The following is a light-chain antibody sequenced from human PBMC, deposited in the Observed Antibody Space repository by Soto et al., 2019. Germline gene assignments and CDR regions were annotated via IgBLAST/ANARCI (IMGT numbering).Light chain of an antibody. CDR2: GAS. CDR3: QQYYTWPRGT. Sequence: TQFPATLSWSRGERAPLCCRTSQSVSSNLAWYHQKPGQAPRLLIFGASTRATGVPARFSGSGSGAEFTLTISSLQSADFGVYYCQQYYTWPRGTFAQGTKVDIK. CDR1: QSVSSN. V-gene: IGKV3-15*01. J-gene: IGKJ1*01.